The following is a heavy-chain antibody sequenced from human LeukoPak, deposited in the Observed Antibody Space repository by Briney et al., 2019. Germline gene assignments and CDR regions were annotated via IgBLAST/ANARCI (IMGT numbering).Heavy chain of an antibody. D-gene: IGHD1-26*01. CDR1: GLTFDDYA. J-gene: IGHJ4*02. V-gene: IGHV3-9*01. CDR2: ISWNSGSI. CDR3: AKDQLRYSGSYYTRADY. Sequence: GGSLRLSCAASGLTFDDYAMHWVRQAPGKGLEWVSGISWNSGSIGYADSVKGRFTISRDNAKNSLYLQMNSLRAEDTALYYCAKDQLRYSGSYYTRADYWGQGTLVTVSS.